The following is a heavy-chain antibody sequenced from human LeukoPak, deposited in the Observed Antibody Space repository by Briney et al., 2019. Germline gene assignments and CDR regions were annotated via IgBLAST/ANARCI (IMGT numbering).Heavy chain of an antibody. Sequence: GGSLRLSCAASGFTFSSYGMHWVRQAPGKGLEWVAFIRYDGSNKYYADSVKGRFTISRDNSKNTLYLQMNSLRAEGTAVYYCAKDLDIVTGFDYWGQGTLVHVYS. CDR1: GFTFSSYG. CDR2: IRYDGSNK. CDR3: AKDLDIVTGFDY. J-gene: IGHJ4*02. V-gene: IGHV3-30*02. D-gene: IGHD3-9*01.